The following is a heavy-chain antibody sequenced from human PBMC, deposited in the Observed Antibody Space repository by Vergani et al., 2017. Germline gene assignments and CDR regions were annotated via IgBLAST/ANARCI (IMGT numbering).Heavy chain of an antibody. J-gene: IGHJ4*02. D-gene: IGHD3-3*01. V-gene: IGHV4-34*01. CDR2: INHSGST. CDR1: GGSFSGYY. Sequence: QVQLQQWGAGLLKPSETLSLTCAVYGGSFSGYYWSWIRQPPGKGLEWIGEINHSGSTNYNPSLKSRVTISVDTSKNQFSLKLSSVTAADTAVYYCAARATYYDLWSGYQPLDYWGQGTLVTVSS. CDR3: AARATYYDLWSGYQPLDY.